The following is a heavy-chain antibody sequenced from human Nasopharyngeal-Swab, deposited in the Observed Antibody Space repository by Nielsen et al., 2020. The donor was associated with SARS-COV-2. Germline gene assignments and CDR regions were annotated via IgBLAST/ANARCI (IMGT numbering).Heavy chain of an antibody. D-gene: IGHD5-12*01. J-gene: IGHJ4*02. CDR3: ARSHSGYDLSFDY. Sequence: SATLSLTCTVSGGSIRSGGYYCSWLRQHPGKGLEWIGYIYYSGSTYYNPSLKSRVTISVDTSKNQFSLKLSSVTAADTAVYYCARSHSGYDLSFDYWGQGTLVTVSS. CDR1: GGSIRSGGYY. V-gene: IGHV4-31*03. CDR2: IYYSGST.